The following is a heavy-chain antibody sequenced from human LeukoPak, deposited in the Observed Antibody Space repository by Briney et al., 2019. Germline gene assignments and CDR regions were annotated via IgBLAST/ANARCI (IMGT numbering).Heavy chain of an antibody. Sequence: SETLSLTCSVSVGFTTYDYWNWVRQPAGKAPEWIGRIHTTGSTNYNPSLKSRLTMTLDKSKKQFSLKVTSMTAADTALYYCARGGGNRHFDSWGQGILVTVSS. J-gene: IGHJ4*02. CDR2: IHTTGST. CDR3: ARGGGNRHFDS. CDR1: VGFTTYDY. D-gene: IGHD2-15*01. V-gene: IGHV4-4*07.